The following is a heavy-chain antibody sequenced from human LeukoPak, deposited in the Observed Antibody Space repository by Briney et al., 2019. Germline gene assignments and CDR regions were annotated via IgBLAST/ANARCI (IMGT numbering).Heavy chain of an antibody. V-gene: IGHV3-7*05. Sequence: GGSLRLSCAASGFTFSNYWMSWVRPAPGKGLEWLANIKEDGSEEYYVDSVKGRFTISRDNAKNSLYLQMNSLRAEDTAVYYCARDINYVFDYWGQGALVTVSS. J-gene: IGHJ4*02. CDR1: GFTFSNYW. CDR3: ARDINYVFDY. CDR2: IKEDGSEE. D-gene: IGHD3-10*02.